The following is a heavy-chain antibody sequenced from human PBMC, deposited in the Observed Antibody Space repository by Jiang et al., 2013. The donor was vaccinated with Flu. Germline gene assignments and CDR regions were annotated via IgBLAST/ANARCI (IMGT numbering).Heavy chain of an antibody. CDR2: INPNSGGT. Sequence: HWVRQAPGQGLEWMGRINPNSGGTNYAQKFQGRVTMTRDTSISTAYMELSRLRSDDTAVYYCARDGEERLPYPGIAVAGINTDYYYGMDVWGQGTTVTVSS. CDR3: ARDGEERLPYPGIAVAGINTDYYYGMDV. V-gene: IGHV1-2*06. D-gene: IGHD6-19*01. J-gene: IGHJ6*02.